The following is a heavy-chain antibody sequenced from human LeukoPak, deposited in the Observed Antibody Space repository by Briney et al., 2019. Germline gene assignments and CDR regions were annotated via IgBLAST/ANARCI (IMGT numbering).Heavy chain of an antibody. CDR1: GGSISSSRYY. D-gene: IGHD3-16*02. CDR2: IYYSGST. CDR3: ARAPGIMITFGGVIEPFDY. J-gene: IGHJ4*02. Sequence: PSETLSLTCTVSGGSISSSRYYWGWIRQPPGKGLEWVGSIYYSGSTYYNPSLKSRVTISVDTSKNQFSLKLSSVTAADTAVYYCARAPGIMITFGGVIEPFDYWGQGTLVTVSS. V-gene: IGHV4-39*07.